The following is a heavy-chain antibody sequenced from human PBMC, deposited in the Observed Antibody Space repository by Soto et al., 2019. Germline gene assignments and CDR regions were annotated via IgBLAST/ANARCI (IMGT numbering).Heavy chain of an antibody. J-gene: IGHJ5*02. CDR3: ARGTTDWNGINWFDP. D-gene: IGHD1-1*01. CDR2: TIPIFGTA. CDR1: GGTFSSYA. V-gene: IGHV1-69*13. Sequence: GASVKVSCKASGGTFSSYAISWVRQAPGQGLEWMGGTIPIFGTANYAQKFQGRVTITADESTSTAYMELSSLRSEDTAVYYCARGTTDWNGINWFDPWGQGTLVTVSS.